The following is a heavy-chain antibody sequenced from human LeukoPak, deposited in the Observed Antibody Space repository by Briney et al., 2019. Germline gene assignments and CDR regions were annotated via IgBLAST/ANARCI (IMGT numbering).Heavy chain of an antibody. V-gene: IGHV1-69*01. CDR2: IIPIFGTA. D-gene: IGHD4-11*01. Sequence: SVKVSCKASGGTFSSYAISWVRQAPGHGLEWMGGIIPIFGTANYAQKFQGRVTITADESTSTAYMELSSLRSEDTAVYYCARNSYALTVTTGRLGYWGQGTLVTVSS. J-gene: IGHJ4*02. CDR3: ARNSYALTVTTGRLGY. CDR1: GGTFSSYA.